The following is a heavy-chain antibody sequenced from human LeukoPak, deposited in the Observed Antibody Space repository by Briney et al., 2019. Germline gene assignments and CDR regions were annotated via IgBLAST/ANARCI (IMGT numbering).Heavy chain of an antibody. CDR1: GSTFSSYA. D-gene: IGHD1-26*01. CDR3: ARGPEWEPYYFDY. J-gene: IGHJ4*02. CDR2: ISYDGSNK. Sequence: GGSLRLSCAASGSTFSSYAMHWVRQAPGKGLEWVAVISYDGSNKNYADSVKGRFTISRDNSKSTLYLQMNSLRAEDTAVYYCARGPEWEPYYFDYWGQGTLVTVSS. V-gene: IGHV3-30-3*01.